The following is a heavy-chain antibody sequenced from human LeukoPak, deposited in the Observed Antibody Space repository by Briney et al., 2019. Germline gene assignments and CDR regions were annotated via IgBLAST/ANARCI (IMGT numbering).Heavy chain of an antibody. D-gene: IGHD6-19*01. J-gene: IGHJ4*02. Sequence: ASVKVSCKASGYTFTTYGISWVRQAPGQGLEWMGWINTYNGNTNYAQKLQGRDTMTTDTSTSTAYMELRSLRSDDTAVYSCARQAGGYSSGWYQFHFEYWGQGTVVTVSS. CDR1: GYTFTTYG. CDR3: ARQAGGYSSGWYQFHFEY. V-gene: IGHV1-18*04. CDR2: INTYNGNT.